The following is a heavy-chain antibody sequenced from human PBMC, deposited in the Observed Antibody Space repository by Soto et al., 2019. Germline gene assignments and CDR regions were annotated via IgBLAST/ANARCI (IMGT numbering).Heavy chain of an antibody. D-gene: IGHD6-13*01. CDR3: ARDLGYSSSWYVY. CDR2: ISYDGSNK. V-gene: IGHV3-30-3*01. CDR1: GFTFSSYA. Sequence: VGSVRLSCAASGFTFSSYAMHWVRQAPGKGLEWVAVISYDGSNKYYADSVKGRFTISRDNSKNTLYLQMNSLRAEDTAVYYCARDLGYSSSWYVYWGQGTLVTVSS. J-gene: IGHJ4*02.